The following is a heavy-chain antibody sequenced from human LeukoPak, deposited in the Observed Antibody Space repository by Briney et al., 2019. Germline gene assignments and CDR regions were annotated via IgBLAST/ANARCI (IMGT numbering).Heavy chain of an antibody. CDR2: ISAYNGNT. D-gene: IGHD2-2*02. CDR1: GYTFTSYG. V-gene: IGHV1-18*01. CDR3: ARGCSSTSCYTWMRDLYGMDV. Sequence: ASVKVSCKASGYTFTSYGISWVRQAPGQGLEWMGWISAYNGNTNYAQKLQGRVTMTTDTSTSTAYMELRSLRSDDTAVYYCARGCSSTSCYTWMRDLYGMDVWGQGTRSPSP. J-gene: IGHJ6*02.